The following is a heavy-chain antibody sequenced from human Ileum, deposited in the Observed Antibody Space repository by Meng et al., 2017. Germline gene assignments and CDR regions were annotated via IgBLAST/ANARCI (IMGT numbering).Heavy chain of an antibody. CDR2: IHHSGST. CDR3: AREWSGSYRHFDY. J-gene: IGHJ4*02. D-gene: IGHD1-26*01. V-gene: IGHV4-4*02. CDR1: GGSISTSGW. Sequence: QVPLQELGPGLLKPSGTLSLTCAVSGGSISTSGWWSWVRQPPGKGLEWIGEIHHSGSTNYNPSLKSRVTISVDKSKNQFSLKLNSVTAADTAVYYCAREWSGSYRHFDYWGQGTLVTVSS.